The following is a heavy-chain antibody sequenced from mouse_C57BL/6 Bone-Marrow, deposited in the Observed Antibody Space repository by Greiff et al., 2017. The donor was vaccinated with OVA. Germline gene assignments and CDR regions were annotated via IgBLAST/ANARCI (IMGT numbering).Heavy chain of an antibody. CDR1: GYRFTDYN. J-gene: IGHJ1*03. D-gene: IGHD2-4*01. V-gene: IGHV1-18*01. CDR2: INPNNGGT. Sequence: VQLQQSGPELVKPGASVKIPCKASGYRFTDYNMDWVKQSHGKSLEWIGDINPNNGGTIYNQKFKGKATLTVDKSSSTAYMELRSLTSEDTAVYYCAREIYYDYDGYFDVWGTGTTVTVSS. CDR3: AREIYYDYDGYFDV.